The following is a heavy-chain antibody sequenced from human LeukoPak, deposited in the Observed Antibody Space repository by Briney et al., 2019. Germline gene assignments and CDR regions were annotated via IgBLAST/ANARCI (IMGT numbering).Heavy chain of an antibody. CDR3: ARIYYDSSGQKSPPGY. CDR1: GFTFSGFT. J-gene: IGHJ4*02. CDR2: ISYDGRHK. V-gene: IGHV3-30*04. Sequence: SGKSLRLSCAASGFTFSGFTLHWVRQAPGKGLEWVALISYDGRHKYYRDSVEGRFTISRDSFTNTLYLQMDSLGAEDTAVYYCARIYYDSSGQKSPPGYWGQGTLVTVSS. D-gene: IGHD3-22*01.